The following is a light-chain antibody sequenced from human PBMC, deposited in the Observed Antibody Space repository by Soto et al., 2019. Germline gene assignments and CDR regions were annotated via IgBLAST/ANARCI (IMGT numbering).Light chain of an antibody. CDR1: SSDVGGYNY. CDR3: SSYTSSSTLAV. J-gene: IGLJ2*01. CDR2: EVS. Sequence: QSALTQPASVSGSPGQSFTISCTGTSSDVGGYNYVSWYQQHPGKAAKLMIYEVSNRPSGVSNRFSGSKSGNTASLTISGLQADDEADYYCSSYTSSSTLAVFGGGTKLTVL. V-gene: IGLV2-14*01.